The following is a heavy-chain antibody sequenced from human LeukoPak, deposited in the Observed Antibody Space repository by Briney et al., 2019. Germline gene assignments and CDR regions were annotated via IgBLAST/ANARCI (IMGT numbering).Heavy chain of an antibody. CDR1: GFTFGTYW. CDR2: INQDGSKI. CDR3: AKEVGYYGLGRFPD. Sequence: GGSLRLSCAASGFTFGTYWVTWVRQAPGKGLEWVANINQDGSKIHYVDAVKGRFTISRDNSKNTIHLQMDSLRADDTAVYYCAKEVGYYGLGRFPDWGQGTLVTVSS. V-gene: IGHV3-7*03. D-gene: IGHD3-10*01. J-gene: IGHJ4*02.